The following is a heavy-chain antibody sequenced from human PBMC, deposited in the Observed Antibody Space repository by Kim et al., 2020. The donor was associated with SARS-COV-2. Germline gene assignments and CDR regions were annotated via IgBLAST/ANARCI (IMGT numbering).Heavy chain of an antibody. J-gene: IGHJ6*02. V-gene: IGHV1-3*01. CDR2: INAGNGNT. Sequence: ASVKVSCKASGYTFTSYAMHWVRQAPGQRLEWMGWINAGNGNTKYSQKFQGRVTITRDTSASTAYMELSSLRSEDTAVYYCASGGAGDIWFGELFLGGVYYGMDVWGQGTTVTVSS. CDR1: GYTFTSYA. CDR3: ASGGAGDIWFGELFLGGVYYGMDV. D-gene: IGHD3-10*01.